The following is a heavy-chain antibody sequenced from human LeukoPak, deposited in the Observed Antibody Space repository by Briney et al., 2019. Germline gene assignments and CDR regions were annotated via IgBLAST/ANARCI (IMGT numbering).Heavy chain of an antibody. D-gene: IGHD6-13*01. V-gene: IGHV1-2*02. J-gene: IGHJ6*03. CDR3: ARSAAGIFYYYYMDV. CDR2: INPNSGGT. CDR1: GYTFTGYY. Sequence: GASVKVSCKASGYTFTGYYMHWVRQAPGQGLEWMGWINPNSGGTNYAQKFQGRVTMTRDTSISTAYMELSRLRSDDTAVYYCARSAAGIFYYYYMDVWGKGTTVTVSS.